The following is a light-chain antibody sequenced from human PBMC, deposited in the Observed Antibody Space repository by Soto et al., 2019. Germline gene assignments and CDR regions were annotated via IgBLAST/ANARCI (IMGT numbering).Light chain of an antibody. CDR1: QSVSSSY. CDR2: DAA. Sequence: EIVLTQSPATLSLSAGESATLSCGAIQSVSSSYLAWYQQKPGLAPRLLIYDAASRATGIPDRFSGSRSGTDFTLTISRLEPEDFAVYYCQQYGSSPSITFGQGTRLEIK. CDR3: QQYGSSPSIT. V-gene: IGKV3D-20*01. J-gene: IGKJ5*01.